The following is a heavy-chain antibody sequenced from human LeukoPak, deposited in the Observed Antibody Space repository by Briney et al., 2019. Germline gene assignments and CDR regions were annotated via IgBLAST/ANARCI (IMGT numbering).Heavy chain of an antibody. J-gene: IGHJ4*02. Sequence: GGSLRLSCVASGFTFSNYAMTWVRQAPGQGLEWVSYIRGNGGFIHYADSVKGRFTISRDNSKNTVYLQMNSLRAEDTAVYYCAKDLGSSQDLDYWGQGTLVTVSS. CDR3: AKDLGSSQDLDY. D-gene: IGHD1-26*01. CDR1: GFTFSNYA. CDR2: IRGNGGFI. V-gene: IGHV3-23*01.